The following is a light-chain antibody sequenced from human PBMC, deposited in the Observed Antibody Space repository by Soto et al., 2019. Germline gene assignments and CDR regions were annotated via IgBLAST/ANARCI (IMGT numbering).Light chain of an antibody. CDR2: DVR. CDR1: SSDVGGYNY. CDR3: SAYTSSSTLPYV. V-gene: IGLV2-14*01. Sequence: QSALTQPASVSGSPGQSITISCTGTSSDVGGYNYVSWYQQHPGKAPKLMIYDVRNRPSGVSNRCSGSKSGNTASLTISGLQADDEADYYCSAYTSSSTLPYVFGTGTKLTVL. J-gene: IGLJ1*01.